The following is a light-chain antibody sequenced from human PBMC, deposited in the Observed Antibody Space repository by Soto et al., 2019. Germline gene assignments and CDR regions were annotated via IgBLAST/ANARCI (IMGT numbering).Light chain of an antibody. CDR1: QTVTSY. V-gene: IGKV3-20*01. CDR2: GAS. J-gene: IGKJ1*01. CDR3: QQYGCSPRT. Sequence: EIVLTQSPGTLSLSPGETATLSCRASQTVTSYFAWYQQKPGQAPRLLIYGASSRATGIPDRFSGSGSGTDFTLTISGLEPEDFAVYYCQQYGCSPRTFGQGTKVEIK.